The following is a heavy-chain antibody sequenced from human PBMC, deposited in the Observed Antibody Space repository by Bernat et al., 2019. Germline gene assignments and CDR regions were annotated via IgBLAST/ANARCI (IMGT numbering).Heavy chain of an antibody. CDR3: AKGTYTWSDGIDK. D-gene: IGHD2-2*02. V-gene: IGHV3-33*06. CDR1: GFTFSSYG. J-gene: IGHJ3*02. CDR2: IWSDGNYE. Sequence: QVHLVESGGGVVQPGRSLRLSCAASGFTFSSYGMHWVRQAPGKGLEWLAVIWSDGNYEYYAESLKGRFTISRDNPKNTLYLQMNNLRPEDTALYFCAKGTYTWSDGIDKWGQGTMVAVSS.